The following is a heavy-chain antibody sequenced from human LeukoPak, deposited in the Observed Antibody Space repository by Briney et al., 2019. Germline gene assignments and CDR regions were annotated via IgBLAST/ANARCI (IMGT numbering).Heavy chain of an antibody. CDR2: ISSSSSYI. D-gene: IGHD3-16*02. CDR3: ARDRLRLGELSN. J-gene: IGHJ4*02. Sequence: GGSLRLSCAAFGFTFSSYSMNWVRQAPGKGLEWVSSISSSSSYIYYADSVKGRFTISRDNAKNSLYLQMNSLRAEDTAVYYCARDRLRLGELSNWGQGTLVTVSS. V-gene: IGHV3-21*01. CDR1: GFTFSSYS.